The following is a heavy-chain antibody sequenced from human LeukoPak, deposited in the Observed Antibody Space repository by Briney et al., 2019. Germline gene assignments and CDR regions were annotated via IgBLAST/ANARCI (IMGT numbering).Heavy chain of an antibody. CDR1: GCSISCYY. D-gene: IGHD5-18*01. CDR2: IFSSGTT. J-gene: IGHJ4*02. Sequence: PSETLSLTCTGSGCSISCYYWSWIRQPAGKGLEWIGRIFSSGTTNYNASLKSRVTMSVDTSKNHFSLKPSSVTAAVTAVYYCAKYIFGSDYFEYWGQGTLVTISS. CDR3: AKYIFGSDYFEY. V-gene: IGHV4-4*07.